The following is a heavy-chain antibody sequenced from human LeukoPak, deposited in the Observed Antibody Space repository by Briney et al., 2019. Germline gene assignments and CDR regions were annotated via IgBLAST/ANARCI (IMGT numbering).Heavy chain of an antibody. D-gene: IGHD1-26*01. V-gene: IGHV3-30*04. J-gene: IGHJ3*02. CDR1: GFTFANYV. CDR3: ARDRRGIGKAFDI. CDR2: ISYDGSNK. Sequence: PGGSLRLSCAASGFTFANYVTHWVRQAPGKGLEWVAVISYDGSNKNYADSVKGRFTISRDNAKNSLYLQMNSLRAEDTAVYYCARDRRGIGKAFDIWGQGTMVTVSS.